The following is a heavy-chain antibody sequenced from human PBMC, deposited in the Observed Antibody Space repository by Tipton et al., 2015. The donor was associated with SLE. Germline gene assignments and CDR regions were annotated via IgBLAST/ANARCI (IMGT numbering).Heavy chain of an antibody. J-gene: IGHJ6*02. D-gene: IGHD1-7*01. Sequence: SLRLSCTGSGFTFGDYAVNWVRQAPGKGLEWVSGIGWNDNTIGYADSVKGRFTISRDSAKNSLYLQMNSLRAEDTALYYCAKERITGTTMYYYGMDVWGQGTTVTVSS. V-gene: IGHV3-9*01. CDR2: IGWNDNTI. CDR1: GFTFGDYA. CDR3: AKERITGTTMYYYGMDV.